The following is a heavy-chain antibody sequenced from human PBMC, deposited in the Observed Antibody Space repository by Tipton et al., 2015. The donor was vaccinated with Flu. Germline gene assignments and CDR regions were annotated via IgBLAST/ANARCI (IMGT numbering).Heavy chain of an antibody. CDR2: IYHSGST. Sequence: TLSLTCTVSGGSISSSSHYWGWIRQPPGKGLEWIGSIYHSGSTYYNPSLKSRVTISVDTSKNQFSLKLGSVTAGDTAVYYCARRDCAGGICHSRVYDAFGIWGQGTLVTVSS. J-gene: IGHJ3*02. V-gene: IGHV4-39*07. D-gene: IGHD2-8*02. CDR3: ARRDCAGGICHSRVYDAFGI. CDR1: GGSISSSSHY.